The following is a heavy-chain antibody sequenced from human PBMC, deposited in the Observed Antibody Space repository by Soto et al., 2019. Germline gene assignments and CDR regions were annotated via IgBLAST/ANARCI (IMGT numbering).Heavy chain of an antibody. J-gene: IGHJ4*02. CDR2: IHHSGST. CDR3: ASYGSGSYYNGYYFDY. V-gene: IGHV4-34*01. D-gene: IGHD3-10*01. CDR1: GGSFSAYY. Sequence: QVQLQQWGAGLLKPSETLSLTCAVYGGSFSAYYWSWIRQSPGKGLEWIGEIHHSGSTNYKPSLTSRVTISVDTSKNQFSLELRSVTAADTAVYYCASYGSGSYYNGYYFDYWGQGTLVTVSS.